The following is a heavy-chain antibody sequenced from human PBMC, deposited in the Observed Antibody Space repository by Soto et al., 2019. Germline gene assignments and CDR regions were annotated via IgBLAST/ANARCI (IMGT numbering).Heavy chain of an antibody. CDR1: GGTFSSYA. V-gene: IGHV1-69*13. J-gene: IGHJ3*02. CDR3: ARDQTYYYDSSGLTHDAFDI. CDR2: IIPIFGTA. D-gene: IGHD3-22*01. Sequence: GASVKVSCKASGGTFSSYAISWVRQAPGQGLEWMGGIIPIFGTANYAQKFQGRVTITADESTSTAYMELSSLRSEDTAVYYCARDQTYYYDSSGLTHDAFDIWGQGTMVTVSS.